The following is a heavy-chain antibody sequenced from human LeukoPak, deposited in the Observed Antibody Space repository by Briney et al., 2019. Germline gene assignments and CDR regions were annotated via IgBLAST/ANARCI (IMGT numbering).Heavy chain of an antibody. D-gene: IGHD2-15*01. J-gene: IGHJ1*01. CDR2: ISWSGSST. CDR3: AKDITQRCSGGSCYSDVVFQH. V-gene: IGHV3-43D*04. Sequence: AGGSLRLSCAASGFTFDGYAMHWVRQAPGKGLEWVSSISWSGSSTYYADSVKGRFTISRDNSKNSLYLQMNSLRAEDTALYYCAKDITQRCSGGSCYSDVVFQHWGQGTLVTVSS. CDR1: GFTFDGYA.